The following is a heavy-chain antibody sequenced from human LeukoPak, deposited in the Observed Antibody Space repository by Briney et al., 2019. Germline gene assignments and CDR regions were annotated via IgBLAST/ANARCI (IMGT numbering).Heavy chain of an antibody. CDR3: ARGRVLLWFGELLFYFDY. CDR1: GGSINLYY. D-gene: IGHD3-10*01. V-gene: IGHV4-4*07. J-gene: IGHJ4*02. Sequence: SETLSLTCSVSGGSINLYYWSWIRQPAGQALEWIGRIHASGSTFYNPSLKSRVTMSVDTSKKQFSLKLTSVTAADTAVYYCARGRVLLWFGELLFYFDYWGQGTLVTVSS. CDR2: IHASGST.